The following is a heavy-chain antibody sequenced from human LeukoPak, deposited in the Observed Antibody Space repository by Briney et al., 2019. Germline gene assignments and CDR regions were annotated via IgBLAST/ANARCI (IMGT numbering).Heavy chain of an antibody. V-gene: IGHV3-48*03. CDR3: ARGFGYYSTWFDP. D-gene: IGHD3-3*01. CDR2: ISSSVSTI. Sequence: GGSLRLSCAASGFAFSSYDMNWVRQAPGKGLEWVSYISSSVSTIYYADSVKGRFTISRDNAKNSLYLQMNSLRAEDTAVYFCARGFGYYSTWFDPWGQGTLVTASS. J-gene: IGHJ5*02. CDR1: GFAFSSYD.